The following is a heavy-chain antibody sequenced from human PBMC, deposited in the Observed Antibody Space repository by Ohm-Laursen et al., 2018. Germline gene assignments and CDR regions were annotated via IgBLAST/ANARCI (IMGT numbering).Heavy chain of an antibody. CDR2: IKPNSGGT. D-gene: IGHD3-22*01. CDR3: ASGTSMIVVVITTYPHDAFDI. CDR1: GYTFTGYY. Sequence: ASVKVSCKASGYTFTGYYMHWVRQAPGQGLEWMGWIKPNSGGTNYAQKFQGRVTMTRDTSISTAYMELSRLRSDDTAVYYCASGTSMIVVVITTYPHDAFDIWGQGTMVTVSS. V-gene: IGHV1-2*02. J-gene: IGHJ3*02.